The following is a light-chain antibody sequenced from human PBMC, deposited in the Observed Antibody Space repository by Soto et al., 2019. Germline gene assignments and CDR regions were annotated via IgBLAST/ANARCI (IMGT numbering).Light chain of an antibody. CDR2: ENI. CDR3: CSYAGNRIFI. CDR1: ISDVGAYDL. V-gene: IGLV2-23*01. J-gene: IGLJ2*01. Sequence: QSVLTRPASVSGSPGQSITISCIGTISDVGAYDLVSWYQQHPGTAPRLIIYENIMRPSTITSRFSGSKSGNTASLTISGLLAEDEATYHCCSYAGNRIFIFGGGTKLTVL.